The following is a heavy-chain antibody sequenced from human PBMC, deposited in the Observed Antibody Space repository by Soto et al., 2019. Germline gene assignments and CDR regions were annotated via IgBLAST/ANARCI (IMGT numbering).Heavy chain of an antibody. J-gene: IGHJ4*02. V-gene: IGHV3-23*01. Sequence: EVQLLESGGDLVQPGGSLRLFCAASGFTFSNYAMTWVRQAPGKGLEWVSTVTSGGGTFYVDTVKGRFTISRDNSKSTLYLQMNSLRAEDTAIYYCARTDKFNSQSSGWANRFGYWGQGALVTVAS. CDR2: VTSGGGT. CDR1: GFTFSNYA. CDR3: ARTDKFNSQSSGWANRFGY. D-gene: IGHD6-19*01.